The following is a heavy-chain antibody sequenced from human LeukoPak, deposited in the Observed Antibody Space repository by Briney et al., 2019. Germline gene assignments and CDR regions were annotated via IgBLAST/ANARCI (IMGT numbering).Heavy chain of an antibody. CDR1: GYTFTGHY. CDR2: VSPYSGDT. V-gene: IGHV1-2*02. D-gene: IGHD6-13*01. Sequence: ASVKVSCKASGYTFTGHYMHWVRQAPGQGLEWMGWVSPYSGDTNYAQSFQGRVTMTGDTSISTVYMELSSLTSDDTAVYFCARVRIEAAGRGLDYWGQGTPVTVSS. J-gene: IGHJ4*02. CDR3: ARVRIEAAGRGLDY.